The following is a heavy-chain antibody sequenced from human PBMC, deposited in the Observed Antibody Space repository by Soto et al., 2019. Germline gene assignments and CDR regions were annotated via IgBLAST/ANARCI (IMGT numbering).Heavy chain of an antibody. Sequence: QVQLVESGGGVVQPGRSLRLSCAASGFTFSSYAMHWVRQAPGKGLEWVAVISYDGSNKYYADSVKGRFTISRDNSKNTLYLQMNSLRAEDTAVYYCARETYYDFWSGPYYGMDVWRQGTTVTVSS. D-gene: IGHD3-3*01. CDR1: GFTFSSYA. CDR2: ISYDGSNK. V-gene: IGHV3-30-3*01. J-gene: IGHJ6*02. CDR3: ARETYYDFWSGPYYGMDV.